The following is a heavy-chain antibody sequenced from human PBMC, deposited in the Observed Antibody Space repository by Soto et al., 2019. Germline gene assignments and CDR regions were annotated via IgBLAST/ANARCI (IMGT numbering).Heavy chain of an antibody. CDR1: DDSINSDKYY. J-gene: IGHJ4*02. D-gene: IGHD3-16*01. CDR3: ARLGGLATISYYFDF. CDR2: IYYRGNA. Sequence: QLQLQESGPGLVKPSETLSLTCSVSDDSINSDKYYWGWIRQPPGKGLEWIGSIYYRGNAYYNPSLQTRGTISLDKSKSQFSLKLNSVTAADSAVYFCARLGGLATISYYFDFWGPGALVTVSS. V-gene: IGHV4-39*01.